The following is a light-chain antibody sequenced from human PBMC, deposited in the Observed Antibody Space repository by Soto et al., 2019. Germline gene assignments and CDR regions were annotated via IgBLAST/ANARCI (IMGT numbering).Light chain of an antibody. V-gene: IGLV2-23*03. J-gene: IGLJ2*01. CDR1: SSDVGSYNL. CDR2: EGS. CDR3: CSYASSTTVV. Sequence: QSALTQPASVAGSPGQSITISCTGTSSDVGSYNLVSWYQQHPGKAPELIIYEGSKRPSGVSNRFSGSKSGNTASLTLSGLQAEDEADYYCCSYASSTTVVYGGAPQVTVL.